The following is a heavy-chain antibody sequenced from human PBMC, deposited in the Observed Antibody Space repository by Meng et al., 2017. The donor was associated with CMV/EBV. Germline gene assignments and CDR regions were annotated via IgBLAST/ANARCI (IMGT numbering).Heavy chain of an antibody. CDR3: AKDLTYYDFWSGYYPAYYYGMDV. V-gene: IGHV3-33*06. Sequence: GESLKISCAASGFTFSTYAMHWVRQAPGKGLEWVAVIWYDGSNKYYADSVKGRFTISRDNSKNTLYLQMNSLRAEDTAVYYCAKDLTYYDFWSGYYPAYYYGMDVWGQGTTVTVSS. CDR2: IWYDGSNK. CDR1: GFTFSTYA. J-gene: IGHJ6*02. D-gene: IGHD3-3*01.